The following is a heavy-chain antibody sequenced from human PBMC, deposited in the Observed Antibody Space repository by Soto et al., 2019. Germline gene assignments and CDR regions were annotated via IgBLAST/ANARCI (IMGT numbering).Heavy chain of an antibody. Sequence: QVQLVRSGAEVKKPGASVKVSCKASGYTFTGYYMHWVRQAPGQGLEWMGWINPNSGGTNYAQKFQGWVTMTRDTSISTAYMELSRLRSDDTAVYYCAREKVVVRTYYYYYGMDVWGQGTTVTVSS. CDR1: GYTFTGYY. CDR3: AREKVVVRTYYYYYGMDV. D-gene: IGHD2-2*01. J-gene: IGHJ6*02. CDR2: INPNSGGT. V-gene: IGHV1-2*04.